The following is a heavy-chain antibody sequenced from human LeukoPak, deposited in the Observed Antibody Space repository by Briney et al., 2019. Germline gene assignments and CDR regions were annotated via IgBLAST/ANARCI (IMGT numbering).Heavy chain of an antibody. CDR1: GFPFSTYA. D-gene: IGHD3-10*01. Sequence: GGSLSLLCAASGFPFSTYAMHWVRQAPGKGLEYVSAIKNNGGGTYYASSVQGRFTVSRDNSRSTLYLQMDSLRPDDMAIYYCARVQSTVRGIQGPFDLWGQGTLVTVS. J-gene: IGHJ4*02. CDR3: ARVQSTVRGIQGPFDL. V-gene: IGHV3-64*01. CDR2: IKNNGGGT.